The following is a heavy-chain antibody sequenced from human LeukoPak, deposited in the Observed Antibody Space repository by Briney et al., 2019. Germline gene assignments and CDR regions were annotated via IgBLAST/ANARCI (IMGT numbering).Heavy chain of an antibody. CDR1: GYTFTGYY. CDR3: ARVGYCSGDRCYLHFDY. V-gene: IGHV1-2*02. CDR2: INPKTGDT. J-gene: IGHJ4*02. Sequence: ASVKVSCKASGYTFTGYYMHWVRLAPGQGLEWMGWINPKTGDTNYAQKFQGRVTMTRDTSISTVYMELNRLTSDDTALYYCARVGYCSGDRCYLHFDYWGQGTLVTVSS. D-gene: IGHD2-15*01.